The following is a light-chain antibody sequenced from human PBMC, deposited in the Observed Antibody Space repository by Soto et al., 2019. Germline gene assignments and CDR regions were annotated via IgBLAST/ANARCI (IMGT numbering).Light chain of an antibody. CDR2: ATS. CDR1: QTVNSDY. CDR3: HQFGYSPRT. V-gene: IGKV3-20*01. Sequence: EIVLTQSPGTLSLSPGETATLSCRASQTVNSDYLAWFQQRPGQAPRLLIFATSRRATEIPDRFSGSGSGTDFTLAIRRLEPEDFAVYYCHQFGYSPRTFGQGTKVE. J-gene: IGKJ1*01.